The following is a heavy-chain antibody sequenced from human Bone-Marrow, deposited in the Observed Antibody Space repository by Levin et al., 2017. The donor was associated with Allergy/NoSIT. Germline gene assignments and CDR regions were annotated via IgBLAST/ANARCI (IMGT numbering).Heavy chain of an antibody. J-gene: IGHJ4*02. CDR2: IRGSGDVT. CDR3: TKDRVEGLWGGDF. CDR1: GFIFSNYV. Sequence: GGSLRLSCGASGFIFSNYVMNWVRQAPGKGLEWVSAIRGSGDVTYYADSVKGRFTISRDNSKNTLYLHMTGLSVDDTAVYYCTKDRVEGLWGGDFWGQGTLVTVSS. D-gene: IGHD3-16*01. V-gene: IGHV3-23*01.